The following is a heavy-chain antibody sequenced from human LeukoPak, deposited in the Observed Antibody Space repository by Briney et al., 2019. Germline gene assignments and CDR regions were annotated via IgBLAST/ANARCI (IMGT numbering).Heavy chain of an antibody. D-gene: IGHD5-12*01. CDR1: GFTFSSYS. V-gene: IGHV3-21*04. J-gene: IGHJ4*02. CDR2: ISSSSSYI. CDR3: AKDMSSIVATGGPFDY. Sequence: GGSLRLSCAASGFTFSSYSMNWVRQAPGKGLEWVSSISSSSSYIYYADSVKGRSTISRDNAKNSLYLQMNSLRAEDMALYYCAKDMSSIVATGGPFDYWGQGTLVTVSS.